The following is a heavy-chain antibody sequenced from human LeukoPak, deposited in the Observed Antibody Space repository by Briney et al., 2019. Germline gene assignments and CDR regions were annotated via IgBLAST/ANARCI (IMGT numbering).Heavy chain of an antibody. V-gene: IGHV1-46*01. CDR2: INPSGGST. CDR3: ARDGAEDHDAFDI. D-gene: IGHD1-26*01. J-gene: IGHJ3*02. Sequence: ASVKVSCKASGYTFTSYHMHWVRQAPGQGLEWMGIINPSGGSTSYAQKFQGRVTMTRDTSTSTVYMELSSLRSEDTAVYYCARDGAEDHDAFDIWGQGTMVTVSS. CDR1: GYTFTSYH.